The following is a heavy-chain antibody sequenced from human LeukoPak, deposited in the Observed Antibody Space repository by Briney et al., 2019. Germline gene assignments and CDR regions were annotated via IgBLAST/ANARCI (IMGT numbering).Heavy chain of an antibody. J-gene: IGHJ4*02. Sequence: GGSLRLSCAASGFTFSDYYMSWIRQAPGKGLEWVSYISTSGTSKYSADSVRGRFTISRDNAKNSLYLQMNSLRAEDMAVYYCARGEIVGDSWGQGTLVTVSS. CDR2: ISTSGTSK. CDR3: ARGEIVGDS. D-gene: IGHD3-22*01. CDR1: GFTFSDYY. V-gene: IGHV3-11*01.